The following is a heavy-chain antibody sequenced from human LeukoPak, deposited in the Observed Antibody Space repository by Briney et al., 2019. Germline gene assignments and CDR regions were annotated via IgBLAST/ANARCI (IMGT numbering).Heavy chain of an antibody. CDR1: GFTFSSYS. CDR3: ARGGVGAPSWFDP. Sequence: PGGSLRLSCAASGFTFSSYSMNWVRQAPGKGLEWVSYISGSGSDIYYADSVKGRFTISRDNAKNSLYLQMNSLRAEDTAVYYCARGGVGAPSWFDPWGQGTLVTVSS. D-gene: IGHD1-26*01. V-gene: IGHV3-21*05. J-gene: IGHJ5*02. CDR2: ISGSGSDI.